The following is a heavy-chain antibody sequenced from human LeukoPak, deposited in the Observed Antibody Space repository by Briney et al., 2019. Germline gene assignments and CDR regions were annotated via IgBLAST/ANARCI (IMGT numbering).Heavy chain of an antibody. J-gene: IGHJ4*02. CDR3: ARGAAAGTDY. CDR2: ISSDGSNK. CDR1: GFTFSSYA. D-gene: IGHD6-13*01. V-gene: IGHV3-30*04. Sequence: GGSLRLSCAASGFTFSSYAMHWVRQAPGKGLEWVAVISSDGSNKYYADSMKGRFTISRDNSKNTLYLQMNSLRAEDTAVYYCARGAAAGTDYWGQGTLVTVSS.